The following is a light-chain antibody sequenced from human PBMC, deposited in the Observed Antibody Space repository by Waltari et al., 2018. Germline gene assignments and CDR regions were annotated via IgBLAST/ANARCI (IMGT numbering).Light chain of an antibody. CDR2: DVV. J-gene: IGLJ2*01. CDR3: SSYASSK. Sequence: QSALTQPASVSGSPGQTITLSCTGTSSDIGGHNYVSWYQQPPGKAPKLMIYDVVKRPSGVSNRFSGSKSGNTASLTISGLQAEDDAIYYCSSYASSKFGGGTKLTVL. V-gene: IGLV2-14*01. CDR1: SSDIGGHNY.